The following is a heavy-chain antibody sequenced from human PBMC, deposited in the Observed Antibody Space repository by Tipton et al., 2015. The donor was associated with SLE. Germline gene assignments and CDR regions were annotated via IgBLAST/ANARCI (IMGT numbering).Heavy chain of an antibody. J-gene: IGHJ4*02. CDR3: ARLEDFWSGLGY. V-gene: IGHV4-39*01. Sequence: LSLTCTVSGGSISSSNYYWGWVRQPPGKGLEWIGSIYYSGSTYYNPSLKSRVTISVDTSKNQFSLKLSSVTAADTAVYYCARLEDFWSGLGYWGQGTLVTVSS. CDR2: IYYSGST. D-gene: IGHD3-3*01. CDR1: GGSISSSNYY.